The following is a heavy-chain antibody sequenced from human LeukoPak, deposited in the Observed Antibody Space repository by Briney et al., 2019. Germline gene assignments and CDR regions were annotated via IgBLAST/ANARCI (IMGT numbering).Heavy chain of an antibody. CDR1: GFTFSGYP. CDR3: ARLDLVGATNY. J-gene: IGHJ4*02. CDR2: ISYDGSNK. Sequence: GKSLRLSCAASGFTFSGYPIHWVRQAPGKGLEWVAVISYDGSNKYYADSVRGRFTISRDNSKNTLYLQMNSLRAEDTAVYYCARLDLVGATNYWGQGTLVTVSS. D-gene: IGHD1-26*01. V-gene: IGHV3-30-3*01.